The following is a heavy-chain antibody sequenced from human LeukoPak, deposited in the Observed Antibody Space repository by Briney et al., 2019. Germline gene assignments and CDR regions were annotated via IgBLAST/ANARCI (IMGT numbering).Heavy chain of an antibody. Sequence: PGRSLRLSCAASGFTFSSYGMRWVRQAPGKGLEWVAVIWYDGSNKYYADSVKGRFTISRDNSKNTLYLQMDSLRAEDTAVHYCARDPGVRWLVGFDYWGQGTLVTVSS. CDR1: GFTFSSYG. V-gene: IGHV3-33*01. CDR3: ARDPGVRWLVGFDY. J-gene: IGHJ4*02. CDR2: IWYDGSNK. D-gene: IGHD6-19*01.